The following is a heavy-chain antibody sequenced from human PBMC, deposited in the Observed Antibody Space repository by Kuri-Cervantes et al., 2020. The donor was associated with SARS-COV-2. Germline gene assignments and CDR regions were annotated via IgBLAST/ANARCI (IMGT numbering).Heavy chain of an antibody. CDR3: ARDRDGYNFDY. CDR1: GFTFSDYA. J-gene: IGHJ4*02. V-gene: IGHV3-7*01. D-gene: IGHD5-24*01. Sequence: GGSLRLSCAASGFTFSDYAMSWVRQAPGKGLEWVANIKQDGSEKYYVDSVKGRFTISRDNAKNSLYLQMNSLRAEDTAVYYCARDRDGYNFDYWGQGTLVTVSS. CDR2: IKQDGSEK.